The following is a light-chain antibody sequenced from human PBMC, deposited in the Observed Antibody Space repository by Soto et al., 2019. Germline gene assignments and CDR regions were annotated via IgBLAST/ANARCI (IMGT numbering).Light chain of an antibody. V-gene: IGKV1-5*01. CDR3: QHPRWT. J-gene: IGKJ1*01. Sequence: GDRVTITCRASQSINRWLAWYQQKPGKAPKLLIYDASSLESGVPSRFSGSGSGKDFTLTITSLQPDDFATYYCQHPRWTFGQGTKVEIK. CDR1: QSINRW. CDR2: DAS.